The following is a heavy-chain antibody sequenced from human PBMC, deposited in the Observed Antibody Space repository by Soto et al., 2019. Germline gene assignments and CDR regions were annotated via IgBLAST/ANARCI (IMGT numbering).Heavy chain of an antibody. Sequence: EVQLLESGGGLVQPGGSLRLSCAASGFTFSSYAMSWVRQAPGKGLVWVSAISGSGGSTYYADSVKGRCTISRDNSKNTRYLQTNSLRAEDTAVYYCAKEGEYSSGWDNFDYWGQGSLVTVSS. CDR2: ISGSGGST. V-gene: IGHV3-23*01. J-gene: IGHJ4*02. CDR3: AKEGEYSSGWDNFDY. CDR1: GFTFSSYA. D-gene: IGHD6-19*01.